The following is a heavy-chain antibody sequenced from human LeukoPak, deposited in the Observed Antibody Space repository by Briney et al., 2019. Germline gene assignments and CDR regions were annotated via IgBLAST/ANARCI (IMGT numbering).Heavy chain of an antibody. CDR1: GFNFNTYA. J-gene: IGHJ4*02. CDR2: ISGSGGNT. Sequence: GGSLRLSCAASGFNFNTYAMSWVRQAPGEGLEWVSSISGSGGNTYYADAVKGRFTISRDNSKNTLYLQMNGLRAEDTAVYYCAEDVVVIVAAKPGIWGQGTLVTVSS. V-gene: IGHV3-23*01. D-gene: IGHD2-15*01. CDR3: AEDVVVIVAAKPGI.